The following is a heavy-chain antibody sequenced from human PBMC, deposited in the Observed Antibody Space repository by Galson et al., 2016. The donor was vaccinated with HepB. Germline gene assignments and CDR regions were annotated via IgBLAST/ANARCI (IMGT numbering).Heavy chain of an antibody. J-gene: IGHJ4*02. CDR3: ARSGWVDEFDY. D-gene: IGHD1-26*01. CDR2: ISSDSRYI. Sequence: SLRLSCAASGFNLITFGMNWVRQAPGKGLEWVSSISSDSRYIYYAESVKGRFTIPRDNARNSLYLQMSSLRAEDTALYYCARSGWVDEFDYWGQGILVTVSS. CDR1: GFNLITFG. V-gene: IGHV3-21*01.